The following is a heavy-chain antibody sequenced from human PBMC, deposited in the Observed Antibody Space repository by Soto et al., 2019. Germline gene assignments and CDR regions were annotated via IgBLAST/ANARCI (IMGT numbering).Heavy chain of an antibody. CDR2: ISTYNGNT. J-gene: IGHJ4*02. CDR1: GYTFTSYG. V-gene: IGHV1-18*01. Sequence: QVQLVQSGAEVKKPGASVKVSCKASGYTFTSYGISWVRQAPGQGLEWMGWISTYNGNTNYAQKLQGRVTMTTDTATSTAYMELRSLRSDDTAVYYCARDRGFVVRAPPVDYWGQGTLVTVSS. CDR3: ARDRGFVVRAPPVDY. D-gene: IGHD3-10*01.